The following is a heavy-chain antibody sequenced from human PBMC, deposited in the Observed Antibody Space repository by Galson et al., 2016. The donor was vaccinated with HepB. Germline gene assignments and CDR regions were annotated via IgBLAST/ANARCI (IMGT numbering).Heavy chain of an antibody. CDR1: GGSIGSYY. CDR3: ARLAVYGSSVYAFDI. V-gene: IGHV4-59*08. Sequence: SETLSLTCTVSGGSIGSYYWSWIRQPPGKGLDWIGYIFYNGITDYSPSLKSRVTLSIDTSKNQFSLTLSSVTAADTAVYYCARLAVYGSSVYAFDIWGQGSMVTVSS. CDR2: IFYNGIT. J-gene: IGHJ3*02. D-gene: IGHD5/OR15-5a*01.